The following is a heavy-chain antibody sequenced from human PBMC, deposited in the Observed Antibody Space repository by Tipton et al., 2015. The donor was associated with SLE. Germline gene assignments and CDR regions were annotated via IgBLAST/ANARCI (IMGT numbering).Heavy chain of an antibody. CDR2: IYSGGST. V-gene: IGHV3-53*04. D-gene: IGHD6-19*01. J-gene: IGHJ3*02. CDR3: AREEPLQRWPHGAFDI. Sequence: VQLVQSGGGLVQPGGSLRLSCAASGFTVSSNYMSWVRQAPGKGLEWVSVIYSGGSTYYADSVKGRFTISRHNSKNTLYLQMTSLRAEDTAVYYCAREEPLQRWPHGAFDIWGQGTMVTVSS. CDR1: GFTVSSNY.